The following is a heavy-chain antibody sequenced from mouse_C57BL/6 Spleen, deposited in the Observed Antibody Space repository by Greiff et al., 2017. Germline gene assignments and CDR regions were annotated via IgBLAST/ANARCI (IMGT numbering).Heavy chain of an antibody. V-gene: IGHV1-69*01. CDR1: GYTFTSYW. CDR3: ARNDGYYYAMDY. Sequence: QVQLQQPGAELVMPGASVKLSCKASGYTFTSYWMHWVKQRPGQGLERIGEIDPSDSYTNYNQKFKGKSTLTVDKSSSTAYMQLSSLTSEDSAVYYCARNDGYYYAMDYWGQGTSVTVSS. J-gene: IGHJ4*01. CDR2: IDPSDSYT. D-gene: IGHD2-3*01.